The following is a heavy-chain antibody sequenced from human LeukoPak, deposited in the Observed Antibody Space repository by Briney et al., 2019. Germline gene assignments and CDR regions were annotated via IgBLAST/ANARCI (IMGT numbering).Heavy chain of an antibody. Sequence: SETLSLTCTVSGDSIRSYCWSWIRQPPGKGLEWIGNICTSGSTSYNPSLKSRVTLSVDTPKNQFSLKLSSVTAADTAVYYCARQIPGSGQGSDPWGQGTLVAVSS. CDR2: ICTSGST. CDR1: GDSIRSYC. J-gene: IGHJ5*02. V-gene: IGHV4-4*09. D-gene: IGHD3-10*01. CDR3: ARQIPGSGQGSDP.